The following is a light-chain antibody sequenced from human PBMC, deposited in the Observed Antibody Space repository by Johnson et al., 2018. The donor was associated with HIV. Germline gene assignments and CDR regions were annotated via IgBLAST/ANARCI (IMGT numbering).Light chain of an antibody. CDR2: ENN. Sequence: QSILTQPPSVSAAPGQKVTISCSGSSSNIGNNYVSWYQHLPGTAPKLLIYENNKRPSGIPDRFSGSKSGTSATLGITGIQTGDEADYYCGTWYSSLSAHVFGTGTKVTVL. CDR3: GTWYSSLSAHV. CDR1: SSNIGNNY. J-gene: IGLJ1*01. V-gene: IGLV1-51*02.